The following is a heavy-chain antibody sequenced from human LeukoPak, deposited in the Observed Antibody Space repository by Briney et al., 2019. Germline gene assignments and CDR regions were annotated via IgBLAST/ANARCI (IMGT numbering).Heavy chain of an antibody. Sequence: GGSLRLSCAASGFTFSSYWMSWVRQAPGKGLEWVANIKQDGSEKYYVDSVKGRFTISRDNAKNSLYLQMNSLRAEDTAVYYWAKVSMGATTDYWGQGTLVTVSS. D-gene: IGHD1-26*01. CDR3: AKVSMGATTDY. J-gene: IGHJ4*02. CDR1: GFTFSSYW. V-gene: IGHV3-7*01. CDR2: IKQDGSEK.